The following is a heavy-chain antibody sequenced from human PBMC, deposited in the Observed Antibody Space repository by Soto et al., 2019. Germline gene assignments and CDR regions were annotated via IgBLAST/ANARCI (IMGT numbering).Heavy chain of an antibody. J-gene: IGHJ5*02. V-gene: IGHV1-69*06. D-gene: IGHD2-15*01. CDR1: GGTFSSYT. Sequence: SVKVSCKASGGTFSSYTISWVRQAPGQGLEWMGGIIPIFGTANYAQKFQGRVTITADKSTSTAYMELSSLRSEDTAVYYCARDRCSGGSCYSNWFDPWGQGTLVTVSS. CDR3: ARDRCSGGSCYSNWFDP. CDR2: IIPIFGTA.